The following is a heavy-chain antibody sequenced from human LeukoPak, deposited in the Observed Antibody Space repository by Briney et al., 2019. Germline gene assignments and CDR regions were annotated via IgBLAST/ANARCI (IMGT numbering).Heavy chain of an antibody. Sequence: SETLSLTCTVSGGSISSGDYYWSWIRQPPGKGLEWIGYIYYSGSTYYNPSLKSRVTISVDTSKNQFSLKLSSVTAADTAVYYCARGWDDILTGGDAFDIWGQGTMVTVSS. J-gene: IGHJ3*02. CDR2: IYYSGST. D-gene: IGHD3-9*01. V-gene: IGHV4-30-4*01. CDR1: GGSISSGDYY. CDR3: ARGWDDILTGGDAFDI.